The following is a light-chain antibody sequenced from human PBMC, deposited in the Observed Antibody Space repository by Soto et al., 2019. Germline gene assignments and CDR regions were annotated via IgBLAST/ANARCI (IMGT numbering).Light chain of an antibody. V-gene: IGKV3-20*01. J-gene: IGKJ2*01. Sequence: EIVLTQSPGTLSLSPGERATLSCRASQSVSSSYLAWYQQKPRQAPRLLIYGASSRATGIPDRFSGSGSGTDFTLTISRLEPEDFAVYYCQHYVSAPYTFGQGTKLEIK. CDR3: QHYVSAPYT. CDR1: QSVSSSY. CDR2: GAS.